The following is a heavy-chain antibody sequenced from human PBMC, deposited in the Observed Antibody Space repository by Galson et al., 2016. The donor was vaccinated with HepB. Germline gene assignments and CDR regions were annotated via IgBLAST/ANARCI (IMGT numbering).Heavy chain of an antibody. Sequence: SLRLSCAASGFTFSSYSMNWVRQAPGKGLEWVSSLSSNSIYIYYADSVKGRFTISSDNAKNSLYPQMNSLRAEDTAVYYCARGPAYSSSPPFDYWGQGTLVTVAS. J-gene: IGHJ4*02. CDR1: GFTFSSYS. V-gene: IGHV3-21*01. CDR3: ARGPAYSSSPPFDY. CDR2: LSSNSIYI. D-gene: IGHD6-6*01.